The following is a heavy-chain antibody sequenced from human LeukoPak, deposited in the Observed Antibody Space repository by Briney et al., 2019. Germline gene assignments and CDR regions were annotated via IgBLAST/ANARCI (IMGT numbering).Heavy chain of an antibody. V-gene: IGHV3-48*01. CDR1: RFSFNGYG. D-gene: IGHD4-11*01. CDR3: ARDGASYSNYEGNFDY. Sequence: GGSLRLSCAASRFSFNGYGMNWVRQAPGKGLEWVSYISSISSTIHYSDSVKGRFTISRDNAKNSLYLQMNSLRAEDTAVYYCARDGASYSNYEGNFDYWGQGTLVTVSS. CDR2: ISSISSTI. J-gene: IGHJ4*02.